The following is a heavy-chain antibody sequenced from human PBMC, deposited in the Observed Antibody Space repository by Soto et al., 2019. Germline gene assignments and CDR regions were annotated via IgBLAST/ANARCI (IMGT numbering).Heavy chain of an antibody. CDR3: AKMGCSGGSCYFYYYYGMDV. CDR2: MNPNSGNT. D-gene: IGHD2-15*01. J-gene: IGHJ6*02. V-gene: IGHV1-8*01. CDR1: GYTFTSYD. Sequence: ASVKVSCKASGYTFTSYDINWVRQATGQGLEWMGWMNPNSGNTGYAQKFQGRVTMTRNTSISTAYMELSSLRSEDTAVYYCAKMGCSGGSCYFYYYYGMDVWGQGTTVTVSS.